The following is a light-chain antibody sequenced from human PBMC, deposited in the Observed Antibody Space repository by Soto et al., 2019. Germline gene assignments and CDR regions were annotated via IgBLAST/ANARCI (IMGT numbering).Light chain of an antibody. CDR3: SSYTRSGTFV. J-gene: IGLJ1*01. CDR2: AVS. CDR1: SSDVGDYNY. V-gene: IGLV2-14*01. Sequence: QSALTQPASVSGSPGQSVTISCTGTSSDVGDYNYVSWFQQHPGKAPKLMIYAVSDRPLGVSNRFSGSKSGNTASLTISGLQADDEADYYCSSYTRSGTFVFGSGTKVTVL.